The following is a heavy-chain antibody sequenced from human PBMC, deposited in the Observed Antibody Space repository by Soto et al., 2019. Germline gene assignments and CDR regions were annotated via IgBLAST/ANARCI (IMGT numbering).Heavy chain of an antibody. V-gene: IGHV6-1*01. J-gene: IGHJ5*02. Sequence: QVQLQQSGPGLVKPSQTLSLTCAISGDSVSSNCAAWNWIRQSPSRGLEWLGRTYYRSKWYNDYAVSVQSRMTDSPDTSKNKFPPELNSVTPDDTAVYYCARGAYCSGGSCYWWLDPWGQGTLVTVSS. CDR1: GDSVSSNCAA. D-gene: IGHD2-15*01. CDR3: ARGAYCSGGSCYWWLDP. CDR2: TYYRSKWYN.